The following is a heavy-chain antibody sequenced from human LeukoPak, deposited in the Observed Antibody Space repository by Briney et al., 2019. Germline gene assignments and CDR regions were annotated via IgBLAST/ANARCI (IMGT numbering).Heavy chain of an antibody. V-gene: IGHV4-61*02. CDR1: GGSISSGLYY. CDR3: ARYIVSYPHDAFDI. J-gene: IGHJ3*02. Sequence: SETLSLTCTVSGGSISSGLYYWSWIRQPAGKGLEWIGRIYTSGSTNYNPSLKSRVTISVDTSKKQFSLKLSSVTAADTAFYYCARYIVSYPHDAFDIWGQGTMVTVSS. D-gene: IGHD1-26*01. CDR2: IYTSGST.